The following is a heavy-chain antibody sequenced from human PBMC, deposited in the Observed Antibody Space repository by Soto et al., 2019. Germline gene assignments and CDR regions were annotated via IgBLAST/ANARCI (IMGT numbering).Heavy chain of an antibody. V-gene: IGHV5-51*01. CDR1: GYSFTSYW. CDR3: ARLLGPVLRFLHGWFDP. D-gene: IGHD3-3*01. CDR2: IYPGDSDT. Sequence: GASLKISCKGSGYSFTSYWIGWVRQMPGKGLEWMGIIYPGDSDTRYSPSFQGQVTISADKSISTAYLQWSSLKASDTAMYYCARLLGPVLRFLHGWFDPWGQGTLVTVSS. J-gene: IGHJ5*02.